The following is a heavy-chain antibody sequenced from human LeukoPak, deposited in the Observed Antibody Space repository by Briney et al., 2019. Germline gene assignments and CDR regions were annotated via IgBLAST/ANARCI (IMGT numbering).Heavy chain of an antibody. CDR1: GFTFNNYA. CDR3: AKGVVVVPAAKGFHFDY. Sequence: PGGSLRLSCAASGFTFNNYAMSWVRQAPGKGLEWVSSTSGNGGSTYYADSVKGRFTISRDNSKNTLYLRMNSLSAEDTAVYYCAKGVVVVPAAKGFHFDYWGQGTLVTVSS. V-gene: IGHV3-23*01. D-gene: IGHD2-2*01. CDR2: TSGNGGST. J-gene: IGHJ4*02.